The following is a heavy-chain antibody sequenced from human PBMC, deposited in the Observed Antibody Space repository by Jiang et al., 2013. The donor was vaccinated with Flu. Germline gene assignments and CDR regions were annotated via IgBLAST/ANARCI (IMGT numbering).Heavy chain of an antibody. D-gene: IGHD5-12*01. J-gene: IGHJ4*02. V-gene: IGHV3-30-3*01. CDR3: ARDSGYSTTWCPGY. CDR1: GFTFSSHA. CDR2: ISYDGSYK. Sequence: RSLRLSCAASGFTFSSHAMHWVRQAPGKGLEWVALISYDGSYKSYADSVKGRFTISRDNSKNTLFLQMNSLRTEDTAAYYCARDSGYSTTWCPGYWGQGTLVIVSS.